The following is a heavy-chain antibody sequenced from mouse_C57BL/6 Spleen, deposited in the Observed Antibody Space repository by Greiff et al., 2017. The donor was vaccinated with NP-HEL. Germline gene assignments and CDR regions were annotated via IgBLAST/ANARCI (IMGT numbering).Heavy chain of an antibody. V-gene: IGHV1-52*01. D-gene: IGHD2-2*01. Sequence: VQLQQPGAELVRPGSSVKLSCKASGYTFTSYWMHWVKQRPIQGLEWIGNIDPSDSETHYNQKFKDKATLTVDKSSSTAYMQLSSLTSEDSAVYYCARGYYGYDYPFAYWGQGTLVTVSA. J-gene: IGHJ3*01. CDR2: IDPSDSET. CDR1: GYTFTSYW. CDR3: ARGYYGYDYPFAY.